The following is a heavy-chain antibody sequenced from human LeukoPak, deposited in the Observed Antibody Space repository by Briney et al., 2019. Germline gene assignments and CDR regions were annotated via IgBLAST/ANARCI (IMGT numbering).Heavy chain of an antibody. J-gene: IGHJ4*02. CDR1: GGSFSGYY. CDR2: INHSGST. Sequence: PSETLSLTCAVYGGSFSGYYWSWIRQPPGKGLEWIGEINHSGSTNYNPSLKSRVTISVDTSKNQFSLKLSSVTAADTAVYYCAGGRQAYYYGSGSYNYWGQGTLVTVSS. D-gene: IGHD3-10*01. V-gene: IGHV4-34*01. CDR3: AGGRQAYYYGSGSYNY.